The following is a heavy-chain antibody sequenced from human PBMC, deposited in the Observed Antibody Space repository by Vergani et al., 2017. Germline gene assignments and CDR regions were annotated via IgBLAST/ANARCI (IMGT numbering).Heavy chain of an antibody. CDR1: GFTFSSYS. V-gene: IGHV3-21*03. D-gene: IGHD1-26*01. CDR3: TTVGWELRPVDY. Sequence: EVQLVESGGGLVKPGGSLRLSCAASGFTFSSYSMNWVRQAPGKGLEWVSSISSSSSYIYYADSVKGRFTISRDNSKNTLYLQMNSLKTEDTAVYYCTTVGWELRPVDYWGQGTLVTVSS. J-gene: IGHJ4*02. CDR2: ISSSSSYI.